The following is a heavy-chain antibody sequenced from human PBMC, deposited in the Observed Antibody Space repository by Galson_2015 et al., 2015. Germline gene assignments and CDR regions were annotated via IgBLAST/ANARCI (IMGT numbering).Heavy chain of an antibody. V-gene: IGHV1-3*01. CDR2: INAGNGNT. Sequence: SVKVSCKASGYTFTSYAMHWVRQAPGQRLEWMGWINAGNGNTKYSQKFQGRVTITRDTSASTAYMELSSLRSEDTAVYYCTRGGFLSPIAAAGTEPNGNYYYMDVWGKGTTVTVSS. CDR1: GYTFTSYA. J-gene: IGHJ6*03. D-gene: IGHD6-13*01. CDR3: TRGGFLSPIAAAGTEPNGNYYYMDV.